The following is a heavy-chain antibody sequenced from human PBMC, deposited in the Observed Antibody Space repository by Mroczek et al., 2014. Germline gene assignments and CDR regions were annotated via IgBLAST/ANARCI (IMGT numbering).Heavy chain of an antibody. CDR2: IWYDGSNK. Sequence: ESGGGVVQPGRSLRLSCAASGFTFSSYGMHWVRQAPGKGLEWVAVIWYDGSNKYYADSVKGRFTISRDNSKNTLYLQMNSLRAEDTAVYYCARDRATVTVDAFDIWGQGTMVTVSS. J-gene: IGHJ3*02. D-gene: IGHD4-17*01. V-gene: IGHV3-33*01. CDR3: ARDRATVTVDAFDI. CDR1: GFTFSSYG.